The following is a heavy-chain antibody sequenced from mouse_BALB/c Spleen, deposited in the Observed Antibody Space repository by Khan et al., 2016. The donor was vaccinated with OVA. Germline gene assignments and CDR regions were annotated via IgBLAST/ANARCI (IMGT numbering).Heavy chain of an antibody. Sequence: VQLKQSGAELAKPGVSVKMSCKASGYTFTSYWMHWIKQRSGQGLEWFGYINPTSGYTDYNQKFKDKASLTADKSSSTSYMQLSSLTSDDSAVYYGSRDRIGYGGQGTTLTVSA. CDR1: GYTFTSYW. CDR3: SRDRIGY. J-gene: IGHJ2*01. V-gene: IGHV1-7*01. CDR2: INPTSGYT.